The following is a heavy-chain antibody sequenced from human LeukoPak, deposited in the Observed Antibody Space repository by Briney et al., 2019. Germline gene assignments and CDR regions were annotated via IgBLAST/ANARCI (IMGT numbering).Heavy chain of an antibody. CDR2: IYYSGST. CDR1: GGSISSYY. J-gene: IGHJ4*02. CDR3: ARGASNWGDRIADDY. D-gene: IGHD7-27*01. Sequence: SETLSLTCTVSGGSISSYYWSWIRQPPGKGLEWIGYIYYSGSTNYNPSLKSRVTISVDTSKNQFSLKLSSVTAADTAVYYCARGASNWGDRIADDYWGQGTLVTVSS. V-gene: IGHV4-59*12.